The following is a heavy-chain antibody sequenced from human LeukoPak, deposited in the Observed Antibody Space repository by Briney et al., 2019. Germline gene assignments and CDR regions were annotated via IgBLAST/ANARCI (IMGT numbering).Heavy chain of an antibody. Sequence: PSETLSLTCTVSGGSISSYYWSWIRQPPGKGLEWIGYIYYSGSTNYNPSLKSRVTISVDTSKNQFSLKLSSVTAADTAVYYCARAHSSGYTYVYWGQGTLVTVSS. D-gene: IGHD3-22*01. V-gene: IGHV4-59*01. CDR1: GGSISSYY. CDR2: IYYSGST. CDR3: ARAHSSGYTYVY. J-gene: IGHJ4*02.